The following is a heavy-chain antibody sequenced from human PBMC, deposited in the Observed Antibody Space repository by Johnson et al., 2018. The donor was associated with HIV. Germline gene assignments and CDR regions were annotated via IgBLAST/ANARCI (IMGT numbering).Heavy chain of an antibody. Sequence: VQLVESGGGVVQPGGSLRLSCAASGFTFSRYGMHWVRQAPGKGLEWVAVIWYDGSNKYYADSVKGRFTISRDNSKNTMYLQMNSLRAEDTAVYYCAKSPGKDHGGNSGGIDIWGQGTMVTVSA. CDR2: IWYDGSNK. CDR3: AKSPGKDHGGNSGGIDI. CDR1: GFTFSRYG. D-gene: IGHD4-23*01. V-gene: IGHV3-33*06. J-gene: IGHJ3*02.